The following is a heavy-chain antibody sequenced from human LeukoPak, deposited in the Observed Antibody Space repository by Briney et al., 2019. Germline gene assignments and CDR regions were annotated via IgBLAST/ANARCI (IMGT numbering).Heavy chain of an antibody. CDR3: ARGPAGIIDY. V-gene: IGHV4-34*01. J-gene: IGHJ4*02. D-gene: IGHD1-1*01. CDR2: INHSGST. CDR1: GGSFSGYY. Sequence: SETLSLTCAVYGGSFSGYYWSWIRQPPGKGLEWIGEINHSGSTNYNPSLKSRVTISVDTSENQFSLKLSSATAADTAVYYCARGPAGIIDYWGQGTLVTVSS.